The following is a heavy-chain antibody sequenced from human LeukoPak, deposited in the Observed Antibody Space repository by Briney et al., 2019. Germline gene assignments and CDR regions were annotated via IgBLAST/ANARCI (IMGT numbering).Heavy chain of an antibody. Sequence: HSGGSLRLSCAASGFTFSSYAMSWVRQAPGKGLEWVSAISGSGGSTYYADSVKGRFTISRDNSKNTLYLQMNSLRAEDTAVYYCAKDRRARDRSYYRPVDYWGQGTLVTVSS. D-gene: IGHD1-26*01. CDR3: AKDRRARDRSYYRPVDY. CDR2: ISGSGGST. V-gene: IGHV3-23*01. J-gene: IGHJ4*02. CDR1: GFTFSSYA.